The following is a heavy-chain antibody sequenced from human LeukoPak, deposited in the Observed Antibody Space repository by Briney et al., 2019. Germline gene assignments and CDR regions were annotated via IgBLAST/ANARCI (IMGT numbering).Heavy chain of an antibody. Sequence: SETLSLTCTVSGGSISSSSYYWGWIRQPPGKGLEWIGEINHSGSTNYNPSLKSRVTISVDTSKNQFSLKLSSVTAADTAVYYCASAFTYYDILRAFDIWGQGTMVTVSS. CDR3: ASAFTYYDILRAFDI. D-gene: IGHD3-9*01. V-gene: IGHV4-39*01. CDR2: INHSGST. J-gene: IGHJ3*02. CDR1: GGSISSSSYY.